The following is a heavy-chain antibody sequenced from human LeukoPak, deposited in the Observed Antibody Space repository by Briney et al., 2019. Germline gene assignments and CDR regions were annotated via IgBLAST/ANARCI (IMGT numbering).Heavy chain of an antibody. CDR3: ARARAYSSSWYHFDY. V-gene: IGHV4-30-4*08. Sequence: SETLSLTCTVSGGSISSGDYYWSWIRQPPGKGLEWIGHIYHSGITYYNPSLKSRVTFLVDTSKNQFSLKVNSVTAADTAVYHCARARAYSSSWYHFDYWGQGTLVTVSS. J-gene: IGHJ4*02. CDR2: IYHSGIT. D-gene: IGHD6-13*01. CDR1: GGSISSGDYY.